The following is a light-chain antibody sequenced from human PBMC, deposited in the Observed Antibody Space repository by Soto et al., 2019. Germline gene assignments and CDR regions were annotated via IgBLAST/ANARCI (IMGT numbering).Light chain of an antibody. V-gene: IGKV3-15*01. CDR1: QSLMSN. J-gene: IGKJ1*01. CDR2: GAS. CDR3: QQYSQWPPWT. Sequence: EIVMTQSPATLSVSPGETATLSCWASQSLMSNLAWYPQKPGQAPRLLIYGASTRVTGSPARFSGSGSGTEFTLTISRLQSEDFAVYYCQQYSQWPPWTFGQGTKVEIK.